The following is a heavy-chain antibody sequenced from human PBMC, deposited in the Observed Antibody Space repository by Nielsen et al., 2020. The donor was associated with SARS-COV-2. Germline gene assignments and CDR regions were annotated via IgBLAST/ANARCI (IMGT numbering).Heavy chain of an antibody. CDR2: ISWNSGSI. J-gene: IGHJ4*02. D-gene: IGHD3-16*01. CDR1: GFTFDDYA. V-gene: IGHV3-9*01. CDR3: AKVGGQGDY. Sequence: SLRLSCAASGFTFDDYAMHWVRQAPGKGLEWVSGISWNSGSIGYADSVKGRFTISRDNAKNSLYLQMNSLRAEDTALYYCAKVGGQGDYWGQGTLVTVSS.